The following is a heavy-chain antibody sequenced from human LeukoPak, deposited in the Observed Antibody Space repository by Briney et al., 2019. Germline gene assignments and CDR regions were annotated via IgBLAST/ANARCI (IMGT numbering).Heavy chain of an antibody. J-gene: IGHJ5*02. D-gene: IGHD3-10*01. CDR2: IYYSGST. Sequence: PSETLSLTCTVSGGSISSSSYYWGWIRQPPGQGLEWIGSIYYSGSTYYNPSLKSPVTISVDTSKNQFSLNLSSVTAADTAVYYCARRERFACWFDPWGQGTLVTVSS. CDR1: GGSISSSSYY. CDR3: ARRERFACWFDP. V-gene: IGHV4-39*01.